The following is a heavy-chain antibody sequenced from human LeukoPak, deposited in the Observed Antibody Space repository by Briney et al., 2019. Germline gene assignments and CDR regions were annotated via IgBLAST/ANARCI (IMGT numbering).Heavy chain of an antibody. CDR3: ATSLGPLTEY. V-gene: IGHV3-74*01. Sequence: GGSLRLSCAASGFAFSSNWMHWVRQTPGKGLVWFSRINSGGSGTSYAASVEGRFTISRDNAKNTLYLQMNSLRAEDTAVYYCATSLGPLTEYWGQGTLVTVSS. D-gene: IGHD7-27*01. CDR1: GFAFSSNW. J-gene: IGHJ4*02. CDR2: INSGGSGT.